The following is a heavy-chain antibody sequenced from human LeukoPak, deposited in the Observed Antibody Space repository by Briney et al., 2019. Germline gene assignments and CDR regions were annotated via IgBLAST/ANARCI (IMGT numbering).Heavy chain of an antibody. D-gene: IGHD3-22*01. V-gene: IGHV4-4*07. CDR3: VRSYYDSSGYYYDHY. CDR1: GGSISSYY. CDR2: IYTSGST. J-gene: IGHJ4*02. Sequence: PSETLSLTCTVSGGSISSYYWSWIRQPAGKGLEWIGRIYTSGSTNYNPSLKSRVTMSVDTSKNQFSLKLSSVTAADTAVYYCVRSYYDSSGYYYDHYWGQGTLVTVSS.